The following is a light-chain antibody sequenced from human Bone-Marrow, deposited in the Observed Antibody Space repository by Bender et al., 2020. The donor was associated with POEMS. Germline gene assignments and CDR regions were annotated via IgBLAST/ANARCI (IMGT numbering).Light chain of an antibody. Sequence: SYELTQPPSVSVSPGQTASISCSGDKLGSKFAYWVQQKPGQSPVLVIYQDTKRPSGIPERFSGSNSGNIATLTISETQAMDEADYYCQAWDSSLRVVFGGGTKLTVL. CDR3: QAWDSSLRVV. V-gene: IGLV3-1*01. CDR1: KLGSKF. CDR2: QDT. J-gene: IGLJ2*01.